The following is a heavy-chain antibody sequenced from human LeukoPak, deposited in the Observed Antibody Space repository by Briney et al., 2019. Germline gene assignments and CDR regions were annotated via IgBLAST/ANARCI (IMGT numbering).Heavy chain of an antibody. V-gene: IGHV3-30*02. J-gene: IGHJ6*03. CDR1: GFTFSRYG. Sequence: GGSLRLSCAVSGFTFSRYGMHWVRQAPGKGLEWVAFIRYDGSNKYYADSVKGRFTISRDNSENTLDLQMNSLRAEDTAVYYCAKDWEYSSSPVYYYYMDVWGKGTTVTVSS. D-gene: IGHD6-6*01. CDR2: IRYDGSNK. CDR3: AKDWEYSSSPVYYYYMDV.